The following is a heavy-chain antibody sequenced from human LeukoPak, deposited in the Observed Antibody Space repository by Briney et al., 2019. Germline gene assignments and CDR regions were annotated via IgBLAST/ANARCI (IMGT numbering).Heavy chain of an antibody. CDR2: MNPNSGNT. V-gene: IGHV1-8*03. J-gene: IGHJ4*02. D-gene: IGHD5-18*01. CDR3: ARGGGRSYGD. CDR1: GGTFISYA. Sequence: ASVKVSCKASGGTFISYAISWVRQAPGQGLEWMGWMNPNSGNTGYAQKFQGRVTITRNTSISTAYMELSSLRSEDTAVYYCARGGGRSYGDWGQGTLVTVSS.